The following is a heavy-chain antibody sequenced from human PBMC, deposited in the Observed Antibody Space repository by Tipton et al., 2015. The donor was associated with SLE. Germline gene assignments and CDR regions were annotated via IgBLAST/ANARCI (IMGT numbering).Heavy chain of an antibody. D-gene: IGHD5-18*01. J-gene: IGHJ4*02. V-gene: IGHV3-74*01. CDR2: INPDGSVR. CDR3: ARDSKGLL. CDR1: GFTVSSNY. Sequence: SLRLSCAASGFTVSSNYMSWVRQAPGKGLEWVSRINPDGSVRSYADSVKGRFTISRDSGKNTLYLEMNSLTVADTGVYYCARDSKGLLWGQGTQVTVSA.